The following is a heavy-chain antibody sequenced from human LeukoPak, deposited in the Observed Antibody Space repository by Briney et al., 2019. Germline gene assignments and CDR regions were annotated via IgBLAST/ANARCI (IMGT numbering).Heavy chain of an antibody. J-gene: IGHJ4*02. Sequence: GGSLRLSCAASGCTFSNYAMSWVRQAPGKGLEWVSAISGSGGVTYYADSVKGRFTISRDNSKNTLYLQVNSLRAADTAVYYCAKVHEMGTILPPFHYWGEGTLVTVSS. CDR3: AKVHEMGTILPPFHY. CDR1: GCTFSNYA. D-gene: IGHD5-24*01. V-gene: IGHV3-23*01. CDR2: ISGSGGVT.